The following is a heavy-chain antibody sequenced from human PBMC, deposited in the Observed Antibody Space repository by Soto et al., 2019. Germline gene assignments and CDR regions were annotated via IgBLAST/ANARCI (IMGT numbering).Heavy chain of an antibody. CDR1: GYTFTSYY. Sequence: ASVKVSCKASGYTFTSYYIHWVRQAPGQGLEWMGIINPSGGSATYAQKFQGRVTMTRDTSTSTVYMELSSLRSEDTAVYYCARDRGWFDPWGQGTQVTGSS. CDR2: INPSGGSA. J-gene: IGHJ5*02. V-gene: IGHV1-46*01. CDR3: ARDRGWFDP.